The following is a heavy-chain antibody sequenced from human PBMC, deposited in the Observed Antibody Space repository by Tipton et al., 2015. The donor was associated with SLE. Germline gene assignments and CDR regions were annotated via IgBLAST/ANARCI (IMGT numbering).Heavy chain of an antibody. V-gene: IGHV1-58*01. J-gene: IGHJ4*02. D-gene: IGHD4-17*01. CDR3: AAALATVRFDY. Sequence: QSGPEVKKPGTSVKVSCKASGFTFTSSAVQWVRQARGQRLEWIGWIVVGSGNTNYAQKFQERVTITRDMSTSTAYMELSSLRSEDTAVYYCAAALATVRFDYWGQGTLVTVSS. CDR1: GFTFTSSA. CDR2: IVVGSGNT.